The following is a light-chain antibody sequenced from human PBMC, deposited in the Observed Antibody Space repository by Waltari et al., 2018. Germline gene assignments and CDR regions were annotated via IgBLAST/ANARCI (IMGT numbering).Light chain of an antibody. V-gene: IGLV2-23*02. CDR2: EVS. CDR3: CSYAGSSTPYV. CDR1: SSDVGSYNL. J-gene: IGLJ1*01. Sequence: QSALTQPASVSGSPGQSITISCTGTSSDVGSYNLVSWYRQPPGKAPKLLIYEVSKRPSGVSNRFSGSKSGNAASLTISGLQAEDEADYYCCSYAGSSTPYVFGTGTKVTVL.